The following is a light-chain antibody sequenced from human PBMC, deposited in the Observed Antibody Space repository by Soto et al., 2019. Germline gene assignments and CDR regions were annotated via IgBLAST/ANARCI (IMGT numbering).Light chain of an antibody. CDR3: QQYIDWPQT. J-gene: IGKJ1*01. CDR1: QSISSN. V-gene: IGKV3-15*01. Sequence: EIVMTQSPATLSLSPGERATLSCRASQSISSNLAWYQCKPGQAPRLLIYGASTRATGIPGRFSGSGSGTEFTLTISSLQSEDFAVYYCQQYIDWPQTFGQGTKVEIK. CDR2: GAS.